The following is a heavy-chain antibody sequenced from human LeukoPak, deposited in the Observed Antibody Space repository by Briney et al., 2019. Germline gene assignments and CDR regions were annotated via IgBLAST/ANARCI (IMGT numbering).Heavy chain of an antibody. CDR3: ARVRQQLVPAYFDY. J-gene: IGHJ4*02. CDR2: INHSGST. Sequence: PSETLSLTCAVYGGSFSGYYWSWIRQPPGKGPEWIGEINHSGSTNYNPSLKSRVTISVDTSKNQFSLKLSSVTAADTAVYYCARVRQQLVPAYFDYWGQGTLVTVSS. CDR1: GGSFSGYY. D-gene: IGHD6-13*01. V-gene: IGHV4-34*01.